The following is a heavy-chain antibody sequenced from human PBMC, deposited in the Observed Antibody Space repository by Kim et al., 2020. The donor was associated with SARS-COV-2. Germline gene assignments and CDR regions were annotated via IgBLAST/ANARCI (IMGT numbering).Heavy chain of an antibody. J-gene: IGHJ5*02. CDR3: ARDICADCPAFDLFDP. D-gene: IGHD3-16*01. V-gene: IGHV4-4*07. CDR2: IYTSGST. Sequence: SETLSLTCTVSGGSISSYYWSWIRQPAGKGLEWIGRIYTSGSTNYNPSLKSRVTMSVDTSKNQFSLKLSSVTAADTAVYYCARDICADCPAFDLFDPWGQGTLVTVSS. CDR1: GGSISSYY.